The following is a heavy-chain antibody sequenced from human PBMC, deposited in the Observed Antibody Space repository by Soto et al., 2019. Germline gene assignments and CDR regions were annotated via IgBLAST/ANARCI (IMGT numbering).Heavy chain of an antibody. D-gene: IGHD3-10*01. CDR1: GFTFNNYA. V-gene: IGHV3-23*01. Sequence: EVQLLESGGGLVQPGGSLRLSCAASGFTFNNYAMTWVRQAPGKGLEWVSAISGGGDTTSYADSVKGRFTVSRDGSENTLYLQMSSLRAEHTALYYCAKGRGGSGSLTPRVDFWGQGTLVTVSS. CDR3: AKGRGGSGSLTPRVDF. CDR2: ISGGGDTT. J-gene: IGHJ4*02.